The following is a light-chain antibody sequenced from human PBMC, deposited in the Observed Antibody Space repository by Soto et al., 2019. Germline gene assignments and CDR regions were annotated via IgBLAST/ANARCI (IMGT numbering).Light chain of an antibody. Sequence: AIQLTQSPSSLSASVGDRVTITCRASQDISKYLAWYQQKPGKAPNLLIYDASTLHSGVPSRFSGSGSGTDFTLAISSLQPEDSATYYCLQDINYPWTFGQGTKVDI. J-gene: IGKJ1*01. CDR1: QDISKY. CDR3: LQDINYPWT. V-gene: IGKV1-6*01. CDR2: DAS.